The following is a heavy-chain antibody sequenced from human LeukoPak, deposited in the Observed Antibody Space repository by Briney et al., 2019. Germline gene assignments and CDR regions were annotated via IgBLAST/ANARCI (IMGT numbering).Heavy chain of an antibody. D-gene: IGHD3-10*01. Sequence: GGSLRLSCAASGFTFSSYAMSWVRQAPGKGLEWVSAISGSGGSTYYADSVKGRFTISRDNSKNTLYLQMNNLRAEDTAVYYCAKALRKYYGSGSYYSRVYYFDYWGQGTLVTVSS. CDR2: ISGSGGST. V-gene: IGHV3-23*01. J-gene: IGHJ4*02. CDR1: GFTFSSYA. CDR3: AKALRKYYGSGSYYSRVYYFDY.